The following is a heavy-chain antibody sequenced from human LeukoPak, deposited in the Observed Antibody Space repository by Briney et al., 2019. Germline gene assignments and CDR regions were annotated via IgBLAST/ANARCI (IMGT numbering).Heavy chain of an antibody. CDR1: GYTFTCYY. J-gene: IGHJ4*02. Sequence: ASVKVSCKASGYTFTCYYMHWVRQAPGQGLEWMGWINPNSGGTNYAQKFQGRVTMTRDTSISTAYMELSRLRSDDTAVYYCARTFMMTTVTQFDYWGQGTLVTVSS. CDR2: INPNSGGT. D-gene: IGHD4-17*01. V-gene: IGHV1-2*02. CDR3: ARTFMMTTVTQFDY.